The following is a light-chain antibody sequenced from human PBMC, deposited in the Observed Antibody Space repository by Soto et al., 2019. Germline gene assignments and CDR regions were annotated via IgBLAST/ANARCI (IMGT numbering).Light chain of an antibody. Sequence: DFQMTQSPSTMSASVGDRVTITCRASQNIRSRLAWFQQKPGKAAKLLIYDASSFESGVPQRFSGSGSGTEFTLTLSSLQTEEFSTYYCQQYHSYWTFGQGTKVDLK. CDR3: QQYHSYWT. J-gene: IGKJ1*01. CDR2: DAS. CDR1: QNIRSR. V-gene: IGKV1-5*01.